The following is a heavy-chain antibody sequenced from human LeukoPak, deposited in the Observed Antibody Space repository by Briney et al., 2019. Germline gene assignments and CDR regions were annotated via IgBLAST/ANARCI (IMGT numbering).Heavy chain of an antibody. J-gene: IGHJ5*02. Sequence: SETLSLTCTVSGGSISSSSYYWGWIRQPPGKGLEWIGSIYHSGSTYYNPSLKSRVTISVDTFKNQFSLKLSSVTAADTAVYYCARLVVVAATTGWFDPWGQGTLVTVSS. D-gene: IGHD2-15*01. V-gene: IGHV4-39*07. CDR3: ARLVVVAATTGWFDP. CDR2: IYHSGST. CDR1: GGSISSSSYY.